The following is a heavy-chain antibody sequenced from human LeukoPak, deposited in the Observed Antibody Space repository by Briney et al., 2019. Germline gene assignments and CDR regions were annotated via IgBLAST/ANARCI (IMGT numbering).Heavy chain of an antibody. CDR3: ARRESSSWYSYWFDP. Sequence: SETLSLTCTVSGGSISNYYWNWIRQPPGKGLEWIGYIYYSGTTNYNPSLKSRVSMSVDTSKNQFSLKLSSVTAADTAVYYCARRESSSWYSYWFDPWGQGTLVTVSS. V-gene: IGHV4-59*12. CDR2: IYYSGTT. CDR1: GGSISNYY. D-gene: IGHD6-13*01. J-gene: IGHJ5*02.